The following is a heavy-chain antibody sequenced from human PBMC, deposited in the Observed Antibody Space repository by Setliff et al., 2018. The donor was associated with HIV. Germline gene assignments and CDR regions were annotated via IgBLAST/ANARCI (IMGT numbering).Heavy chain of an antibody. CDR2: IIPVIPLS. CDR1: GYTLTEVS. D-gene: IGHD3-10*01. CDR3: ARGVLWFGESYDAFDI. J-gene: IGHJ3*02. Sequence: GASVKVSCKVSGYTLTEVSIHWVRQAPGQGLEWMGGIIPVIPLSKYAQKFQGRLTITTDESTSTAYMELSSLRSEDTAVYYCARGVLWFGESYDAFDIWGQGTMVTVSS. V-gene: IGHV1-69*05.